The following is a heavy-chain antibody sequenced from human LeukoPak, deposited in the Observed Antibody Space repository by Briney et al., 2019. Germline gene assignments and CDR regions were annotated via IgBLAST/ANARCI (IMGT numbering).Heavy chain of an antibody. CDR1: GYTFTRYW. D-gene: IGHD5-24*01. CDR3: ARQMEMATITSPPDY. J-gene: IGHJ4*02. Sequence: AESLKISCKGSGYTFTRYWIGWVRHLPGKGLEWRGTIYPGDSDIRYSPVSQGQVTISADNSISTAYLQWSSLKASDTAMYNCARQMEMATITSPPDYWGQGTLVTVSS. V-gene: IGHV5-51*01. CDR2: IYPGDSDI.